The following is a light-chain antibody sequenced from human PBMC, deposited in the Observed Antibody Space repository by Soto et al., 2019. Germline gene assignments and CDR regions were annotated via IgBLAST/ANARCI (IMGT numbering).Light chain of an antibody. CDR2: EVS. J-gene: IGLJ3*02. V-gene: IGLV2-18*02. CDR1: SSDVGSYNR. Sequence: QSALTQPPSVSGSPGQSGTISCTGTSSDVGSYNRVSWYQQPPGTASKLMIYEVSNRPSGVPDRFSGSKSGNTASLTISGLQAEDEADYYCSSYTSSSTWVFGGGTQLTVL. CDR3: SSYTSSSTWV.